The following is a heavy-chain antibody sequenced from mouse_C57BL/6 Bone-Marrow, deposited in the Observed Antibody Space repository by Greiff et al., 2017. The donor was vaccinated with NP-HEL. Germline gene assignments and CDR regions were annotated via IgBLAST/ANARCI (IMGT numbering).Heavy chain of an antibody. Sequence: QVQLQQPGAELVKPGASVKLSCKASGYTFTSYWMHWVKQRPGQGLEWIGMIHPNSGSTNYNEKFKSKATLTVDKSSSTAYMQLSSLTSADSAVDYCAGIYYGNYTWFAYWGQGTLVTVSA. CDR2: IHPNSGST. CDR1: GYTFTSYW. V-gene: IGHV1-64*01. D-gene: IGHD2-1*01. J-gene: IGHJ3*01. CDR3: AGIYYGNYTWFAY.